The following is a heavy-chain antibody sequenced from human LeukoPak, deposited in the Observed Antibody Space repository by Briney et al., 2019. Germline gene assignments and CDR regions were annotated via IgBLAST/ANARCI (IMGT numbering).Heavy chain of an antibody. V-gene: IGHV1-2*06. CDR2: INPNSGDT. J-gene: IGHJ6*03. D-gene: IGHD2-8*01. Sequence: SVKVSCKASGYTFSGSYIHWVRQAPGQGLEWMGRINPNSGDTNYAQNFQGRVTMTRDTSITTAYMELSSLTSADTAVYFCARSAEHCNNGVCFTDYYMDVWGKGTTVTVSS. CDR3: ARSAEHCNNGVCFTDYYMDV. CDR1: GYTFSGSY.